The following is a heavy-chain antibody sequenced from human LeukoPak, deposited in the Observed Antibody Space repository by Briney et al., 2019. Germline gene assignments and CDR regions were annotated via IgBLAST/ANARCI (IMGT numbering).Heavy chain of an antibody. CDR1: GFMFHDYA. CDR3: ARESESSGWYDY. V-gene: IGHV3-43*02. D-gene: IGHD6-19*01. J-gene: IGHJ4*02. Sequence: GGSLRLSCAAPGFMFHDYAIHWVRHAPGKGLEWVSLISGDGGSTFYADSVKGRFTISRDNSKNSLYLQMNSLRSDDTALYYCARESESSGWYDYWGQGTLVTVSS. CDR2: ISGDGGST.